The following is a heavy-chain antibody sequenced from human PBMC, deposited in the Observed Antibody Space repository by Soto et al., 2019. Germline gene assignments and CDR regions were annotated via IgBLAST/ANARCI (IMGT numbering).Heavy chain of an antibody. J-gene: IGHJ6*03. Sequence: TSETRSLDCTVSNDSISRCYWNWIRKPPGKGLEWIGYIFYSGSTNYSPSLKSRVTISVDTSKIQFSLKLSSVTAADTAVYYCARTNYNYIWGSYPSRNFYYMDVWGKGTTVTVS. V-gene: IGHV4-59*01. CDR2: IFYSGST. CDR3: ARTNYNYIWGSYPSRNFYYMDV. CDR1: NDSISRCY. D-gene: IGHD3-16*02.